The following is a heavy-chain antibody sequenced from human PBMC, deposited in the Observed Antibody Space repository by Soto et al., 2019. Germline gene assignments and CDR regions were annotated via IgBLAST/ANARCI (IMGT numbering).Heavy chain of an antibody. CDR1: GYTFTSYA. V-gene: IGHV1-3*01. CDR2: INAGNGNT. J-gene: IGHJ5*02. D-gene: IGHD3-10*01. CDR3: ARARGQHMVHIWRDP. Sequence: GASVKVSCKASGYTFTSYAMHWVRQAPGQRLEWMGWINAGNGNTKYSQKFQGRVTMTRNTSISTAYMELSSLRSEDTAVYYCARARGQHMVHIWRDPWGQGTLVTVPS.